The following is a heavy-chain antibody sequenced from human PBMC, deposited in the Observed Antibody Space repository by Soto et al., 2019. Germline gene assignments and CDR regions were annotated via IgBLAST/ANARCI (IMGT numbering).Heavy chain of an antibody. CDR3: AKGRDNRSGSRFNWFDP. V-gene: IGHV1-24*01. CDR1: GYSVTKLS. Sequence: QVHLVQSGAEVKKPGASVKVSCKVSGYSVTKLSMHWVRQAPGKGLEWMGGFDPEDGQIIYAQEFQGRVTMTEDTSTSSAYMELSSLTSEDTAVYYCAKGRDNRSGSRFNWFDPWSQGSLVTVSS. D-gene: IGHD3-22*01. CDR2: FDPEDGQI. J-gene: IGHJ5*02.